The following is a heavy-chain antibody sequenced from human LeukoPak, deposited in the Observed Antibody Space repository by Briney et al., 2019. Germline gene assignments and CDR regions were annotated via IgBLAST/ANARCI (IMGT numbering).Heavy chain of an antibody. CDR3: ARAIAAAGIYAFDI. J-gene: IGHJ3*02. V-gene: IGHV4-59*01. CDR2: IYYSGST. CDR1: GGSISSYY. Sequence: SETLSLTCTVSGGSISSYYWSWIRPPPGKGLEWIGYIYYSGSTNYNPSLKSRVTISVDTSKNQFSLKLSSVTAADTAVYYCARAIAAAGIYAFDIWGQGTMVTVSS. D-gene: IGHD6-13*01.